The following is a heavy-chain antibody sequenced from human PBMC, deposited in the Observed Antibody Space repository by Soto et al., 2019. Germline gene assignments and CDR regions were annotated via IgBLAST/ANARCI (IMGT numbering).Heavy chain of an antibody. V-gene: IGHV3-30*18. D-gene: IGHD3-16*01. CDR2: ISYDGSNK. CDR1: GFTFSSYG. CDR3: AKDWESGANVEGYFDL. Sequence: QVQLVESGGGVVQPGRALRLSCAASGFTFSSYGMHWVRQAPGKGLEWVAVISYDGSNKDYADSVKGRFTISRDNSKNTLYLQMRSLGAEDTAVYYCAKDWESGANVEGYFDLWGRGTLVTVSS. J-gene: IGHJ2*01.